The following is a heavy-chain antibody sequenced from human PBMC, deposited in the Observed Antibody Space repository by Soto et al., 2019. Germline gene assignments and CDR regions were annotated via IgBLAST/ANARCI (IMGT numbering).Heavy chain of an antibody. CDR1: GFTFNSND. Sequence: GGSLRLSCAVSGFTFNSNDMTWVRQAPGKGLEWVSTISRNGGFIYFADSVRGRFTISRDNAKNSLYLQMNSLRAEDTAFYYYTKGILLYYYVYGMDVWGQGTTVTVSS. CDR3: TKGILLYYYVYGMDV. D-gene: IGHD3-10*02. J-gene: IGHJ6*02. CDR2: ISRNGGFI. V-gene: IGHV3-23*01.